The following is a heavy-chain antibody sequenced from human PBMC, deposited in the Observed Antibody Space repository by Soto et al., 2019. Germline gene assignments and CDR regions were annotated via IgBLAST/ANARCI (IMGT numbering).Heavy chain of an antibody. J-gene: IGHJ6*02. V-gene: IGHV3-15*01. D-gene: IGHD2-2*01. CDR2: IKSKTDDGTT. CDR1: GFTFSNAW. Sequence: GGSLRLSCTVSGFTFSNAWMTWVRQAPGKGLEWVGRIKSKTDDGTTDYAAPVKGRFTISRDDSRNTLYLQMNSLKTEDTAVYYCTTDSSSWAYYYYYGMDVWGQGTTVTV. CDR3: TTDSSSWAYYYYYGMDV.